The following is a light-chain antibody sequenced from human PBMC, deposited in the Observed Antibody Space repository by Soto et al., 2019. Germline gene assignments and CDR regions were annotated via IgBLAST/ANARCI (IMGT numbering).Light chain of an antibody. CDR1: SGHNSYA. CDR2: LNSDGSH. J-gene: IGLJ3*02. Sequence: QAVVNQPPSAAASLGASVKLTCTLSSGHNSYAIAWHQQQPEKGPRYLMKLNSDGSHSKGDGIPDRFSGSSSGAERYLAISSLQSEDEADYCCQTWSTDIRVFGGGTKVTVL. V-gene: IGLV4-69*01. CDR3: QTWSTDIRV.